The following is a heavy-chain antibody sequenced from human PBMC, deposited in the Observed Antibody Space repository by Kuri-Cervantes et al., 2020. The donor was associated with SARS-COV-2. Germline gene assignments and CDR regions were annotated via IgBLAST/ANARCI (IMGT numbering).Heavy chain of an antibody. J-gene: IGHJ3*02. V-gene: IGHV4-34*01. Sequence: GSLRLSCAVYGGSFSGFYWSWIRQAPGKGLEWIGEINHSGSANYSPSLKSRVTISVDTSKDQFSLRLSSVTAADTGVYYCARASTTIYGVLIALFSSNAFGIWGQGTMVTV. CDR2: INHSGSA. CDR1: GGSFSGFY. CDR3: ARASTTIYGVLIALFSSNAFGI. D-gene: IGHD3-3*01.